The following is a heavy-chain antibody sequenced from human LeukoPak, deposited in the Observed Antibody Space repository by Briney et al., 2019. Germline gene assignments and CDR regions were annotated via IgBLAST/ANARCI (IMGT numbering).Heavy chain of an antibody. Sequence: PSQTLSLTCSVSGGSISTGSYYWSWIRQHPGKGLEWIGYINYSGSTDYNPSLKSRVTISVDTSKNHFSLKLRSVTAADTAMYYCASTYDSSGYYYVDRWGQGTLVNVSS. D-gene: IGHD3-22*01. CDR3: ASTYDSSGYYYVDR. CDR1: GGSISTGSYY. V-gene: IGHV4-31*03. CDR2: INYSGST. J-gene: IGHJ4*02.